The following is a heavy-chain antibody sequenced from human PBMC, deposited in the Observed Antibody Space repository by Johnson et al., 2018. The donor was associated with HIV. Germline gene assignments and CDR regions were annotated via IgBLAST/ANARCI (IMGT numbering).Heavy chain of an antibody. CDR3: AKCRGLGARGAFDI. D-gene: IGHD5-12*01. V-gene: IGHV3-30-3*02. Sequence: QVQLVESGGGVVQPGRSLRLSCAASGFTFSSNPMHWVRQAPGKGLEWVAVMSFDGNNRYYADSVKGRFTISRDNSKNTLYLQMSSLRAEDTAVYYCAKCRGLGARGAFDIWGQGTMVTVSS. CDR2: MSFDGNNR. J-gene: IGHJ3*02. CDR1: GFTFSSNP.